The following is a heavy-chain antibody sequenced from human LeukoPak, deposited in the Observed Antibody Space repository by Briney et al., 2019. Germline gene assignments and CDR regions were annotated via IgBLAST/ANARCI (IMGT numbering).Heavy chain of an antibody. Sequence: PGGPLRLLCAASGFTFSSYAMIWVRQAPGKGREWVSAISGSGGSTYYADSVKGRFTISRDNSKNTLYLQMNSLRAEDTAVYYCAKDLAMATKRYWGQGTLVTVSS. V-gene: IGHV3-23*01. J-gene: IGHJ4*02. D-gene: IGHD5-24*01. CDR1: GFTFSSYA. CDR2: ISGSGGST. CDR3: AKDLAMATKRY.